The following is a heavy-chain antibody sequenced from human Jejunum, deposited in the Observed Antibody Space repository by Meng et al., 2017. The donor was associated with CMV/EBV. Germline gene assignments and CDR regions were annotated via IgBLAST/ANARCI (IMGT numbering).Heavy chain of an antibody. CDR2: IHYNGNA. D-gene: IGHD3-10*01. CDR1: GDSISSGDYS. V-gene: IGHV4-30-4*08. Sequence: GPLQGPGPRLAKPSQTLSLTCTVSGDSISSGDYSWNWIRQSPGKGLEWIGYIHYNGNAYYNPSLQSRVSISVDTSKNEFSLNLNSVTAADTALYFCARGGIFRGIDYWGQGTLVTVSS. CDR3: ARGGIFRGIDY. J-gene: IGHJ4*02.